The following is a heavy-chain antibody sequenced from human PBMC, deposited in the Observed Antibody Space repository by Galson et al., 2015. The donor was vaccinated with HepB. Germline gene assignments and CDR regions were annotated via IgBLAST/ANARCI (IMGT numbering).Heavy chain of an antibody. CDR2: ISSTGTYI. J-gene: IGHJ5*02. V-gene: IGHV3-21*01. D-gene: IGHD1-26*01. CDR3: AKDSIPMSGSNWFDT. CDR1: GFTFSSYA. Sequence: SLRLSCAASGFTFSSYAMNWVRQAPGKGLEWVSSISSTGTYIFYADSLKGRFTISRDNAKNSLYLQMNSLRAEDTAVYYCAKDSIPMSGSNWFDTWGQGTLVTVSS.